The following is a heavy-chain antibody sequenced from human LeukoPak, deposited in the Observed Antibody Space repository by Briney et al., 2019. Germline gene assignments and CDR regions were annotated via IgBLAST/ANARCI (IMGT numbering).Heavy chain of an antibody. CDR2: ISYDGSNK. J-gene: IGHJ3*02. CDR1: GFTFSSYG. Sequence: PGRSLRLSCAASGFTFSSYGMHWVRQAPGKGLEWVAVISYDGSNKYYADSVKGRFTISRDNSKNTLYLQMNSLRAEDTAVYYCARDRDNKDAFDIWGQGTMVTVSS. D-gene: IGHD3-10*01. CDR3: ARDRDNKDAFDI. V-gene: IGHV3-30*03.